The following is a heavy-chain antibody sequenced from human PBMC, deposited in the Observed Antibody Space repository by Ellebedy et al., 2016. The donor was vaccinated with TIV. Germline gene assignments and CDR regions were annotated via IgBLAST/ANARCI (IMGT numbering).Heavy chain of an antibody. CDR1: GGSISSTDYF. CDR3: ATVVPHGYYVVD. J-gene: IGHJ4*02. Sequence: SETLSLTXTVSGGSISSTDYFWTWIRQHPGKGLEWIGHIYYTGNTHYNPSLESRLTISMDTSRSQFSLELNSMTAADTAVYFCATVVPHGYYVVDWGQGVLVTVSS. D-gene: IGHD3-22*01. V-gene: IGHV4-31*03. CDR2: IYYTGNT.